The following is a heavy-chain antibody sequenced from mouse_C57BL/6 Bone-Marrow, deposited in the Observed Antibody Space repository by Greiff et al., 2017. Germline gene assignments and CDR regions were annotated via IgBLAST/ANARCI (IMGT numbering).Heavy chain of an antibody. CDR1: GFTFSNYW. D-gene: IGHD1-1*01. V-gene: IGHV6-3*01. CDR2: IRLKSDNYAT. CDR3: TGLRSWFAY. Sequence: EVQLVESGGGLVQPGGSMKLSCVASGFTFSNYWMNWVRQSPEKGLEWVAQIRLKSDNYATHYAESVKGRFTISRDDSKSSVYLQMNNLRAEDTGIYYCTGLRSWFAYWGQGTLVTVSA. J-gene: IGHJ3*01.